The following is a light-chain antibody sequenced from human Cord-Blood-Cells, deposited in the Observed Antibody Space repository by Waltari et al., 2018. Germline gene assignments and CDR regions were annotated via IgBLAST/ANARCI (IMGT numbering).Light chain of an antibody. CDR3: QQYNNWPPA. CDR1: QSVSSN. V-gene: IGKV3-15*01. CDR2: GAS. J-gene: IGKJ1*01. Sequence: IVMMQSPATLSVSPGERATLSCRASQSVSSNLAWYQQKPGQAPRLLIYGASTRATGIPARFSGSGSGTEFTLTISSLQSEDFAVYYCQQYNNWPPAFGQGTKVEIK.